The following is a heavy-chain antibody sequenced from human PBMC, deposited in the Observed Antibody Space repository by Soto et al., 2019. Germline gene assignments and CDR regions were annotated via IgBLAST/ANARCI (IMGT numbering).Heavy chain of an antibody. Sequence: QITLKESGPTRVKPTQTLTLTCTFSGFSLTSRPMGVGWIRQPPGKALEWLVFIYWDDDKRYSPSLKNMLTITKDTPGNRVVLTMTNMDPLATATYYCAHRLSEFNWNGGYLDYWSQGALVTVSS. CDR3: AHRLSEFNWNGGYLDY. J-gene: IGHJ4*02. V-gene: IGHV2-5*02. CDR1: GFSLTSRPMG. D-gene: IGHD1-1*01. CDR2: IYWDDDK.